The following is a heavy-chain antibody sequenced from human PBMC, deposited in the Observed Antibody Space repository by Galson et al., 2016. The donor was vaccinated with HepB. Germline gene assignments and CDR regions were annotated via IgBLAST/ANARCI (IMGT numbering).Heavy chain of an antibody. CDR2: ISDEGSDK. J-gene: IGHJ5*02. CDR3: ARPGRLCSSISCYSWFDP. V-gene: IGHV3-30*04. Sequence: SLRLSCAASGFTFSSYLMYWVRQAPGKGLEWVAIISDEGSDKNYADSVKGRFTISRDNSQNTPFLQMNSLRVEYTAVYYCARPGRLCSSISCYSWFDPWGQGTLVTVSA. CDR1: GFTFSSYL. D-gene: IGHD2-2*01.